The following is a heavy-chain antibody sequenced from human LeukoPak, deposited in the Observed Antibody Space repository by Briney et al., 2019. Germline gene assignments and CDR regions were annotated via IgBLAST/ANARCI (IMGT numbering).Heavy chain of an antibody. CDR2: ISYDGSNK. CDR1: GFTFSSYA. CDR3: ARDSQQLDGYFDY. V-gene: IGHV3-30-3*01. D-gene: IGHD6-13*01. Sequence: GGSLRLSCAASGFTFSSYAMHWVRQAPGMGLEWVAVISYDGSNKYYADSVKGRFTISRDNSKNTLYLQMNSLRAEDTAVYYCARDSQQLDGYFDYWGQGTLVTVSS. J-gene: IGHJ4*02.